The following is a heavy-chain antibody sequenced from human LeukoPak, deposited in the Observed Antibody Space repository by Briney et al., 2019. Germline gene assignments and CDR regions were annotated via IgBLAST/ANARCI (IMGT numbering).Heavy chain of an antibody. D-gene: IGHD2-2*01. CDR2: MYFSGST. V-gene: IGHV4-59*08. Sequence: SETLSLTCSVSGGSISGYYWSWIRQPPGKGLEWIGYMYFSGSTNYNPSLKSRVIISVDTPKNQFSLKLNSVTAADTAVYYCARHGAVLPAAIWYSMDVWGQGTTVTVSS. J-gene: IGHJ6*02. CDR3: ARHGAVLPAAIWYSMDV. CDR1: GGSISGYY.